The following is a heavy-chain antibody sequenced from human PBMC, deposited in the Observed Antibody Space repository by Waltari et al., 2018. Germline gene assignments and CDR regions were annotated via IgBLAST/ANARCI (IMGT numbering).Heavy chain of an antibody. Sequence: QLQLQESGSGLVKPSQTLSLTCAVSGGSISRGGYSWSWIRQPQGQGLAWIGYIYHSGSTYYNPSLKSRVTISVDRSKNQFSLKLSSVTAADTAVYYCARADDCSGGSCYGDDAFDIWGQGTMVTVSS. J-gene: IGHJ3*02. CDR1: GGSISRGGYS. V-gene: IGHV4-30-2*01. CDR2: IYHSGST. CDR3: ARADDCSGGSCYGDDAFDI. D-gene: IGHD2-15*01.